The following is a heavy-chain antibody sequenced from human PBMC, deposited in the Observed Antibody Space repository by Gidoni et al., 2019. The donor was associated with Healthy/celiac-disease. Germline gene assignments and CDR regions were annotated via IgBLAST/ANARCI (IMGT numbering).Heavy chain of an antibody. CDR1: GDSFTSYW. CDR2: IYPGDSDT. J-gene: IGHJ4*02. Sequence: EVQLVQSGAEVKKPGESLKISCKGSGDSFTSYWLGWVRQMPGTGLEGMGIIYPGDSDTRYSPSFQGQVTISADKSISTAYLQWSSLKASDTAMYYCARQGGSYDILTGYYNPVDYWGQGTLVTVSS. V-gene: IGHV5-51*01. D-gene: IGHD3-9*01. CDR3: ARQGGSYDILTGYYNPVDY.